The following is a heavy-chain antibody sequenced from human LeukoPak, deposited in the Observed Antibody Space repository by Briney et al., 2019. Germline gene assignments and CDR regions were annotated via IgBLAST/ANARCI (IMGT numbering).Heavy chain of an antibody. V-gene: IGHV1-8*01. D-gene: IGHD6-13*01. CDR3: ARDIYSSSWYKDYFDY. Sequence: ASVKVSCKASGYTFTSYDINWVRQATGQGLEWMGWMNPNSGNTGYAQKFQGRVTMTRNTSISTAYMELSSLRSEDTAVYYCARDIYSSSWYKDYFDYWGQGTLVTVSS. CDR2: MNPNSGNT. J-gene: IGHJ4*02. CDR1: GYTFTSYD.